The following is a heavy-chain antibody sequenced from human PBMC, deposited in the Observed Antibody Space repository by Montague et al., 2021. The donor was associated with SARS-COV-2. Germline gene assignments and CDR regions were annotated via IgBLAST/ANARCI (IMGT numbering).Heavy chain of an antibody. CDR1: GFTFGNYA. V-gene: IGHV3-23*03. J-gene: IGHJ6*02. D-gene: IGHD6-19*01. CDR2: IYSGGNTI. CDR3: AKELALAGQYYSYGMDV. Sequence: SLRLSCPASGFTFGNYAMNWVRQAPGKGLEWVSIIYSGGNTIDYAESVKGRFTISRGNSKNMLYLQMNSLRAEDTAVYYCAKELALAGQYYSYGMDVWGQGTTVTVSS.